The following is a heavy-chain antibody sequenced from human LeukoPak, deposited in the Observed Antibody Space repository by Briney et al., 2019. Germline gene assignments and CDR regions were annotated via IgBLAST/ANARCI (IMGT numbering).Heavy chain of an antibody. CDR2: ISYDGRNK. CDR1: GFTFNNYG. CDR3: AKGPLRGTAAAVDY. Sequence: PGGSLRLSCAASGFTFNNYGMHWVRQAPGKGLEWVAVISYDGRNKHYPDSVRGRFTISRDISTDTLWLQMDSLRTEDTAGYYCAKGPLRGTAAAVDYWGQGTLVTVSS. D-gene: IGHD2-2*01. V-gene: IGHV3-30*18. J-gene: IGHJ4*02.